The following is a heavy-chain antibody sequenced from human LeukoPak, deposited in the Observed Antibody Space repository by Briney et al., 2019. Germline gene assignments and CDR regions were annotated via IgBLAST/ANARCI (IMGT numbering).Heavy chain of an antibody. Sequence: GGSLRLSCAASGFTFSDYYMSWIRQAPGKGLEWLSYISGSSAYTNYADSVKGRFTISRDNAKNSLYLQMNSLRVEDTAVYYCVRESYVTMIIGDYWGQGTLVTVSS. V-gene: IGHV3-11*06. D-gene: IGHD3-22*01. CDR2: ISGSSAYT. CDR1: GFTFSDYY. J-gene: IGHJ4*02. CDR3: VRESYVTMIIGDY.